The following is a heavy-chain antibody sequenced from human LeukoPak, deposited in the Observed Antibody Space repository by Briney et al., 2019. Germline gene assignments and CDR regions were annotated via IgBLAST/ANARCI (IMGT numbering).Heavy chain of an antibody. Sequence: GASVKVSCKASGGTFSSYAISWVRQAPGQGLEWMGGIIPIFGTANYAQKFQGRVTITADESTSTAYMELSSLRSEDTAVYYCARDQEQWLSNWFDPWCQGTLVTVSS. J-gene: IGHJ5*02. V-gene: IGHV1-69*13. CDR2: IIPIFGTA. CDR3: ARDQEQWLSNWFDP. D-gene: IGHD6-19*01. CDR1: GGTFSSYA.